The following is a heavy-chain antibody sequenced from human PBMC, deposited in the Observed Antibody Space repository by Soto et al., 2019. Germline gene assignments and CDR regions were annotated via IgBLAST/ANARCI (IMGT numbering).Heavy chain of an antibody. D-gene: IGHD6-6*01. Sequence: PGGSLRLSCAASGFTFSSYAMHWVRQAPGKGLEWVAVISYDGSNKYYADSVKGRFTISRDNSKNTLYLQMNSLRAEDTAVYYCARDMRSSSSTQVYYYGMDVWGQGTTVTVSS. CDR3: ARDMRSSSSTQVYYYGMDV. CDR2: ISYDGSNK. V-gene: IGHV3-30-3*01. J-gene: IGHJ6*02. CDR1: GFTFSSYA.